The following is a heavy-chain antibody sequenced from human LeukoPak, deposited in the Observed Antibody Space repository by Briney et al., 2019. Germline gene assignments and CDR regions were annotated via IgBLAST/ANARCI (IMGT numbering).Heavy chain of an antibody. V-gene: IGHV1-69*13. D-gene: IGHD2-21*02. CDR2: IIPIFGTA. J-gene: IGHJ5*02. CDR1: GGTLSSYA. CDR3: ARGGDWENWFDP. Sequence: SVQVSCKASGGTLSSYAISWVRQAPGQGLEWMGGIIPIFGTANYAQKFQGRVTITADESTSTAYMELSSLRSEDTAVYYCARGGDWENWFDPWGQGTLVTVSS.